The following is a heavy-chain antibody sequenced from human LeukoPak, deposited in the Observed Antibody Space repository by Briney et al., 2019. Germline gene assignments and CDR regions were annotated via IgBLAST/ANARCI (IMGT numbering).Heavy chain of an antibody. J-gene: IGHJ4*02. V-gene: IGHV4-59*08. CDR2: IYYSGST. Sequence: SETLSLTCTVSGGSISSYYWSWIRQPPGKGLEWIGYIYYSGSTNYNPPLKSRVTISVDTSKNQFSLKLSSVTAADTAVYYCARVLGYSYGSFDYWGQGTLVTVSS. D-gene: IGHD5-18*01. CDR1: GGSISSYY. CDR3: ARVLGYSYGSFDY.